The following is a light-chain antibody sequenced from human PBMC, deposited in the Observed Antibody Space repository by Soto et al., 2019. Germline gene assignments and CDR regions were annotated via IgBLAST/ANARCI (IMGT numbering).Light chain of an antibody. CDR3: CSYADTSTCRVL. Sequence: QPVLTQPRSVSGSPGQSVTLSCTGTSSDVGTYNYVSWYQQHPGKAPKLMIYDVTKRPSGVPDRFSGSKSGNTASLTISGLQAADEAYYYCCSYADTSTCRVLFGGGTKLTVL. CDR1: SSDVGTYNY. CDR2: DVT. J-gene: IGLJ2*01. V-gene: IGLV2-11*01.